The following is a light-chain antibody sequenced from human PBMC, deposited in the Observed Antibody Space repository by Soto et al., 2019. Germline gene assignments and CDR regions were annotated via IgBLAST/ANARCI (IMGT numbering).Light chain of an antibody. V-gene: IGLV2-14*01. J-gene: IGLJ1*01. CDR3: SSYTSGSTLYV. Sequence: QSGLTQPASVSRSPGQSITISCTGTSSDVGGYNYVCWYQQHPGKAPKLMIYEVSNRPSGVSTRFSGSKSGNTASLTISGLQAEDEADYYCSSYTSGSTLYVFGTGTKVTVL. CDR1: SSDVGGYNY. CDR2: EVS.